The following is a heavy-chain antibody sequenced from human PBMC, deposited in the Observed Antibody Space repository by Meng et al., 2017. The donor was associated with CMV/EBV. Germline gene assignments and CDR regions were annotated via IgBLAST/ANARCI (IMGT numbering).Heavy chain of an antibody. J-gene: IGHJ6*02. V-gene: IGHV3-21*01. D-gene: IGHD3-10*01. CDR1: GFTFSSYS. CDR3: ARLPGTGSGDEDV. Sequence: GESLKISCAASGFTFSSYSMNWVRQAPGKGLEWVSSITTGSSHMYYADSVKGRFTISRDNAKKSLYLQMNSLRAEDTAVYYCARLPGTGSGDEDVWGQGTTVTVS. CDR2: ITTGSSHM.